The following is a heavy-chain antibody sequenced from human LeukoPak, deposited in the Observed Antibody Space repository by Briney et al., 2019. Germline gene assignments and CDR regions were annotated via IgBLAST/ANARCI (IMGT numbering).Heavy chain of an antibody. V-gene: IGHV3-30*04. CDR1: GFTFSSYA. Sequence: GGSLRLSCAASGFTFSSYAMHWVRRAPGKGLEWVAVISYDGSNKYYADSVKGRFTISRDNSKNTLYLQMNSLRAEDTAVYYCARDIRGHSGYESLDYWGQGTLVTVSS. CDR2: ISYDGSNK. CDR3: ARDIRGHSGYESLDY. J-gene: IGHJ4*02. D-gene: IGHD5-12*01.